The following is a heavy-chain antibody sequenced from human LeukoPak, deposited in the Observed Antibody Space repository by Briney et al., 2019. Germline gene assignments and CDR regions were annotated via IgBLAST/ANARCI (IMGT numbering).Heavy chain of an antibody. CDR2: IYHSGST. D-gene: IGHD3-22*01. CDR1: GGSISSSNW. V-gene: IGHV4-4*02. J-gene: IGHJ4*02. Sequence: PSGTLSLTCAVSGGSISSSNWWSWVRQPPGKGLEWIREIYHSGSTNYNPSLKSRVTISVDKSKNQFSLKLSSVTAADTAVYYCARDGRGYYYDSSGYFDYWGQGTLVTVSS. CDR3: ARDGRGYYYDSSGYFDY.